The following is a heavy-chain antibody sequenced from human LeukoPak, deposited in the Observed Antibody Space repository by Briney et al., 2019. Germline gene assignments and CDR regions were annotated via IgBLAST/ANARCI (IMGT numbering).Heavy chain of an antibody. V-gene: IGHV3-7*01. CDR3: ARQGSLRRGWFDP. Sequence: PGGSLRLSCAASGFTFSSYWMSWVRQAPGKGLEWVANIKQDGSEKYYVDSVKGRFTISRDNAKNSLYLQMNSLRPEDTAVYYCARQGSLRRGWFDPWGQGTLVTASS. J-gene: IGHJ5*02. CDR2: IKQDGSEK. CDR1: GFTFSSYW. D-gene: IGHD1-26*01.